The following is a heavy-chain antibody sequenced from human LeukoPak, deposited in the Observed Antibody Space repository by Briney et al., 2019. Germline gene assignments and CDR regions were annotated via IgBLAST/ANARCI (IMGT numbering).Heavy chain of an antibody. V-gene: IGHV3-23*01. D-gene: IGHD7-27*01. Sequence: GGSLRLSCAATGFTFNNYWMTWVRQAPGKGLEWVSTITDVGDRALYIDSVRGRFTIFRDDSKNTLYLQMNSLRAEDTAVYYCTKDQDFRLGSMDFWGQGTLVTVSS. CDR1: GFTFNNYW. CDR2: ITDVGDRA. J-gene: IGHJ4*02. CDR3: TKDQDFRLGSMDF.